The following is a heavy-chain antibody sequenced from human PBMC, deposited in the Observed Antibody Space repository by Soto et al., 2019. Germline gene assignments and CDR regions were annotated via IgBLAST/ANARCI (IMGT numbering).Heavy chain of an antibody. J-gene: IGHJ4*02. CDR2: ISWNSGSI. Sequence: EVQLVESGGGLVQPGRSLRLSCAASGFTFDDYAMHWVRQAPGKGLEWVSGISWNSGSIGYADSVKGRFTISRDNAKNSLYLQMNSLRAEDTALYYCAKDIGVDTAMVTIDYWGQETLVTVSS. CDR1: GFTFDDYA. V-gene: IGHV3-9*01. CDR3: AKDIGVDTAMVTIDY. D-gene: IGHD5-18*01.